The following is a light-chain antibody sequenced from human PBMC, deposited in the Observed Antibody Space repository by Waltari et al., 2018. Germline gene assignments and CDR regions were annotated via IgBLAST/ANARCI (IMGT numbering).Light chain of an antibody. CDR1: QSLLHSNGNTY. Sequence: DIMVTQSPLSLPVTPGEPASISCRSSQSLLHSNGNTYLEWYLQKPGQSPQLLIYLSYIRAPGVPDRFSGSGSGTDFTLKISRVEAEDVGVYYCMQTLEAPLTFGGGTKVETK. V-gene: IGKV2-28*01. CDR2: LSY. CDR3: MQTLEAPLT. J-gene: IGKJ4*01.